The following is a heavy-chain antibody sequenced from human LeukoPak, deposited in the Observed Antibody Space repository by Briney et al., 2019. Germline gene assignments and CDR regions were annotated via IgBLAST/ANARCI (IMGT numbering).Heavy chain of an antibody. J-gene: IGHJ5*02. Sequence: ASVKVSCKASGGIFSSYAISWVRQAPGQGREWMGGIIPIFGTANYAQKFQGRVTITADESTSTAYMELSSLRSEDTAVYYCARALVVVPAADNWFDPWGQGTLVTVSS. CDR3: ARALVVVPAADNWFDP. V-gene: IGHV1-69*13. CDR2: IIPIFGTA. CDR1: GGIFSSYA. D-gene: IGHD2-2*01.